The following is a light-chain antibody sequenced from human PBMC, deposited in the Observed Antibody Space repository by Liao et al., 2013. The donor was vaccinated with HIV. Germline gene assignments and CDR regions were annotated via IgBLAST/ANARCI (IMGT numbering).Light chain of an antibody. Sequence: SYVLTQPPSVSVAPGKTARITCGGINIGIKSVHWYQQKPGQAPVLVIYYDSDRPSGIPERFSGSTSGTTVTLTISGAQVEDEADYYCYSAADTLVVFGGGTKLTVL. J-gene: IGLJ2*01. CDR3: YSAADTLVV. V-gene: IGLV3-21*01. CDR1: NIGIKS. CDR2: YDS.